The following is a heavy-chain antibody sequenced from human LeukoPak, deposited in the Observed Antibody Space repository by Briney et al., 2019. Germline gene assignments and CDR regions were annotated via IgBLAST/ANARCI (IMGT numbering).Heavy chain of an antibody. CDR3: ARDRWSGIDY. Sequence: SETLSLTCTVSGGSIRSYYWSWIRQPPGKGLEWIAYIYYSGSTNYNPSLKSRVTISVDTSKNQFSLKLSSVTAADTTVYYCARDRWSGIDYWGQGTLVTVSS. V-gene: IGHV4-59*01. CDR2: IYYSGST. D-gene: IGHD6-13*01. J-gene: IGHJ4*02. CDR1: GGSIRSYY.